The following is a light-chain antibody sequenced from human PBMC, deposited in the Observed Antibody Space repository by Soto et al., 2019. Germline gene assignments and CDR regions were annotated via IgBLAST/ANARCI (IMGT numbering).Light chain of an antibody. CDR3: HQYNNWHT. Sequence: IVMTQSPATLSVSPGERVTLSCRASQSVSSNLAWYQQKPGQAPRLLIYGAFTRATGIPARFSGSGSATEFTLTISSLQSEDFAVYYCHQYNNWHTFGQGTKLEIK. J-gene: IGKJ2*01. CDR1: QSVSSN. CDR2: GAF. V-gene: IGKV3-15*01.